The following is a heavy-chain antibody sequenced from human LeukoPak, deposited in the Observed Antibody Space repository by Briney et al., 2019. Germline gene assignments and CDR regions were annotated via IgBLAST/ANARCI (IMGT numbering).Heavy chain of an antibody. CDR1: GFTFSSYS. D-gene: IGHD3-22*01. J-gene: IGHJ5*02. CDR3: ARDGFYDSTTGAWFDP. Sequence: GGSLRLSCAASGFTFSSYSMNWVRQAPGKGLEWVSSISSSSSYIYYADSVKGRFTISRDNAKNSLYLQMNSLRAEDTAVYYCARDGFYDSTTGAWFDPWGQGTLVTVSS. V-gene: IGHV3-21*01. CDR2: ISSSSSYI.